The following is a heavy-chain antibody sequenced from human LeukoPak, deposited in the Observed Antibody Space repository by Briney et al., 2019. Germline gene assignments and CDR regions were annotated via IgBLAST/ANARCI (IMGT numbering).Heavy chain of an antibody. CDR1: GFTFSSYG. V-gene: IGHV3-30*02. D-gene: IGHD2-2*01. Sequence: HPGGSLRLSCAASGFTFSSYGMHWVRQAPGKGLEWVAFIRYDGSNKYYADSVKGRFIISRDNSKNTLYLQMNSLRAEDTAVYYCAKELGYCSSTSCYAFDIWGQGTMVTVSS. CDR2: IRYDGSNK. J-gene: IGHJ3*02. CDR3: AKELGYCSSTSCYAFDI.